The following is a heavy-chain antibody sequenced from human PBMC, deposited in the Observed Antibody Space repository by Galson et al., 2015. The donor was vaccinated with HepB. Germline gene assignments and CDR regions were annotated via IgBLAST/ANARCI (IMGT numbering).Heavy chain of an antibody. CDR2: ISPGDSDT. Sequence: QSGAAVKKPGESLKISCKGSGYSFTSYWIGWVRQMPGKGLEWMGIISPGDSDTRYSPSFQGQVTISADKSISTAYLQWSSLKASDTAMYYCARQRRRAYYYYYGMDVWGQGTTVTVSS. CDR1: GYSFTSYW. J-gene: IGHJ6*02. CDR3: ARQRRRAYYYYYGMDV. V-gene: IGHV5-51*01.